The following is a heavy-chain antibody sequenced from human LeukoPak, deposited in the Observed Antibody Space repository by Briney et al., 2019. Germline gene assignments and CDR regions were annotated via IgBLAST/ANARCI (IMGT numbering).Heavy chain of an antibody. CDR2: IYPGDSDT. D-gene: IGHD3-10*01. V-gene: IGHV5-51*01. CDR1: GYSFTSYW. Sequence: GESLKISCKGSGYSFTSYWIGWVRQMPGKGLEWMGIIYPGDSDTRYSPCFQGQVTISADKSISTAYLQWSSLKASDTAMYYCARHGAGSYNYYYYGMDVWGQGTTVTVSS. CDR3: ARHGAGSYNYYYYGMDV. J-gene: IGHJ6*02.